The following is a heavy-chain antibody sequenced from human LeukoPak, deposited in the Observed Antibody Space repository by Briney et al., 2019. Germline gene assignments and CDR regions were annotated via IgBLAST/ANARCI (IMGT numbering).Heavy chain of an antibody. CDR2: INPSGGST. Sequence: GASVKVSCKASGYTFTSYYMHWVRQAPGQGLEWMGIINPSGGSTSYAQKFQGRVTMTRDTSTSAVYMGLSSLRSEDTAVYYCARVRIGGSGWYDPSYYFDYWGQGTLVTVSS. D-gene: IGHD6-19*01. CDR1: GYTFTSYY. J-gene: IGHJ4*02. CDR3: ARVRIGGSGWYDPSYYFDY. V-gene: IGHV1-46*01.